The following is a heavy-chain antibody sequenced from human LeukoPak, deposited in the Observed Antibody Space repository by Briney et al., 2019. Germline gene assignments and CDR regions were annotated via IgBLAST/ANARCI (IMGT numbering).Heavy chain of an antibody. J-gene: IGHJ4*02. V-gene: IGHV3-48*02. D-gene: IGHD6-19*01. CDR3: ARDYRSSSGWTVDY. CDR2: ISTSSSTI. CDR1: GFTFSSYS. Sequence: RGSLRLSCAASGFTFSSYSMNWVRQAPGKGLEWVSYISTSSSTIYYADSVKGRFTISRDNAKNSLYLQMNSLRDEDTAVYYCARDYRSSSGWTVDYWGQGTLVTVSS.